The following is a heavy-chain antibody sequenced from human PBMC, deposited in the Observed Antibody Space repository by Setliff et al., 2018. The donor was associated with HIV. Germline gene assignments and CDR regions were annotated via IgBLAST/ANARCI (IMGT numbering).Heavy chain of an antibody. CDR3: ARHPAEAFCYRFSRVHVALKY. J-gene: IGHJ4*02. CDR2: IYYSGST. V-gene: IGHV4-59*08. Sequence: SETLSLTCTVSGGSISSYYWNWIRQPPGKGLEWIGYIYYSGSTNYNPSLKSRVTISVDTSKNQFSLKLSSVTAADTAVYYCARHPAEAFCYRFSRVHVALKYWGQGGLVTVSS. D-gene: IGHD2-21*01. CDR1: GGSISSYY.